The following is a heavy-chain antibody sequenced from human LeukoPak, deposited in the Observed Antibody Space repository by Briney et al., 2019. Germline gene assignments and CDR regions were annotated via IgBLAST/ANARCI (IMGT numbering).Heavy chain of an antibody. D-gene: IGHD6-13*01. Sequence: SETLSLTCTVSGGSISSGDYYWSWIRQPPGKGLEWIGYIYYSGSTYYNPSLKSQVTISVDTSKNQFSLKLSSVTAADTAVYYCAREGVTGYSTWGQGTLDTVSS. CDR2: IYYSGST. CDR1: GGSISSGDYY. V-gene: IGHV4-30-4*01. CDR3: AREGVTGYST. J-gene: IGHJ4*02.